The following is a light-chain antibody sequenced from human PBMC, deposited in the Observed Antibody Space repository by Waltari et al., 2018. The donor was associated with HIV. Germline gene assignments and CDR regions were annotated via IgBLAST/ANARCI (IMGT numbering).Light chain of an antibody. CDR3: QSYDSSLSGWV. V-gene: IGLV1-40*01. J-gene: IGLJ3*02. CDR1: SSNIGAGYD. CDR2: GNS. Sequence: QSVLTQPPSVSGAPGQRVTISCTGSSSNIGAGYDVHWYQQLPGTAPKILIYGNSNRPSGFPDRFSGSKSCTSASLAITGLQAEDEADYYCQSYDSSLSGWVFGGGTKLTVL.